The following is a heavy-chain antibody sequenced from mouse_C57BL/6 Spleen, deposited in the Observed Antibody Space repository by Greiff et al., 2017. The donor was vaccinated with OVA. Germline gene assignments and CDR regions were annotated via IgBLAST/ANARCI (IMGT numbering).Heavy chain of an antibody. CDR3: ARSAPHFDY. Sequence: QVQLKQPGAELVMPGASVKLSCKASGYTFTSYWMHWVKQRPGQGLEWIGEIDPSDSYTNYNQKFKGKSTLTVDKSSSTAYMQLSSLTSEDSAVYYCARSAPHFDYWGQGTTLTVSS. CDR1: GYTFTSYW. J-gene: IGHJ2*01. V-gene: IGHV1-69*01. CDR2: IDPSDSYT.